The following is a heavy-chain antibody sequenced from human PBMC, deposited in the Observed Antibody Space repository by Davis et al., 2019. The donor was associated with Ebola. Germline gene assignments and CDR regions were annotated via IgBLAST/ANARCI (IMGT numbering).Heavy chain of an antibody. CDR1: GGSLSGYY. V-gene: IGHV4-34*11. CDR3: VKYSGKYYVY. Sequence: MPGGSLRLSCAVYGGSLSGYYWGWVRQPPGKGLEWIGWISFSGNTNDNPSLRSRLTISVDTSKNQFSLNLSSVTAADTAVYYCVKYSGKYYVYWGQGILVTVSS. J-gene: IGHJ4*02. CDR2: ISFSGNT. D-gene: IGHD1-26*01.